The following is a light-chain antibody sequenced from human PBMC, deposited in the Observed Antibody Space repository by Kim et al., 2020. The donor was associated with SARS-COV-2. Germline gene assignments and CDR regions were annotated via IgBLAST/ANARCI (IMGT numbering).Light chain of an antibody. Sequence: EIVLTQSPGTLSLSPGERATLSCRASQSVSSSHLAWYQQKPGQAPRLLIYGASTRATGIPDRFSGSGSGTDFTLTISRLEPEDFAVFYCQKYGSTWTFGQGTKVYIK. CDR2: GAS. J-gene: IGKJ1*01. CDR1: QSVSSSH. CDR3: QKYGSTWT. V-gene: IGKV3-20*01.